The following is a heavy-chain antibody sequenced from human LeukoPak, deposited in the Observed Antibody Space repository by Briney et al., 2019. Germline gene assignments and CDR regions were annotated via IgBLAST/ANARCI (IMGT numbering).Heavy chain of an antibody. Sequence: PSETLSLTCTVSGGSISSSSYYWGWIRQPPGKGLEWIGSIYYSGSTYYNPSLKSRVTISVDTSKNQFSLKLSSVTAADTAVYYCARGSPEWQHHGEFDYWGQGTLVTVSS. D-gene: IGHD3-10*01. CDR3: ARGSPEWQHHGEFDY. CDR2: IYYSGST. J-gene: IGHJ4*02. V-gene: IGHV4-39*01. CDR1: GGSISSSSYY.